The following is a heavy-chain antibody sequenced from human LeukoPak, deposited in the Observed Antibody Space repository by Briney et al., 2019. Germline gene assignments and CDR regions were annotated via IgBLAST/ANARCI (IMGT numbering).Heavy chain of an antibody. D-gene: IGHD2-2*01. V-gene: IGHV4-30-2*01. CDR3: ARAPHYCSSTSCYYGMDV. Sequence: PSQTLSLTCAVSGGSISSGGYSWSWIRQPPGKGLEWIGYIYHSGSTYYNPSLKSRVTISVDRSKNQFSLKLSSVTAAGTAVYYCARAPHYCSSTSCYYGMDVWGQGTTVTVSS. CDR2: IYHSGST. J-gene: IGHJ6*02. CDR1: GGSISSGGYS.